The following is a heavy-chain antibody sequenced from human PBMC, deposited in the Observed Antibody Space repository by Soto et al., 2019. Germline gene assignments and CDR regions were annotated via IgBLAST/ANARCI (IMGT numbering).Heavy chain of an antibody. CDR1: GGSISSGGYY. Sequence: SETLSLTCTVPGGSISSGGYYWSWIRQHPGKGLEWIGYIYYSGSTYYNPSLKSRVTISVDTSKNQFSLKLSSVTAADTAVYYCARVDSSSWYANWFDPWGQGTLVTVSS. D-gene: IGHD6-13*01. CDR3: ARVDSSSWYANWFDP. V-gene: IGHV4-31*03. J-gene: IGHJ5*02. CDR2: IYYSGST.